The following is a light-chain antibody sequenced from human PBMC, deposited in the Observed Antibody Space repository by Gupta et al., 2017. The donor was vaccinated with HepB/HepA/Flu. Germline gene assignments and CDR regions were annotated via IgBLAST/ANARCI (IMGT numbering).Light chain of an antibody. CDR3: QQYSTLRYT. J-gene: IGKJ4*01. V-gene: IGKV6-21*01. CDR2: YAS. Sequence: DIVLTQSPDFQSVTPNEKVTITCRASQSNCTSLHWYQQKPEQSPKLLIKYASQSCSGVPSRFSGSGSGTDFTLTINSLEAEDAATYYCQQYSTLRYTFGRGTKVEIK. CDR1: QSNCTS.